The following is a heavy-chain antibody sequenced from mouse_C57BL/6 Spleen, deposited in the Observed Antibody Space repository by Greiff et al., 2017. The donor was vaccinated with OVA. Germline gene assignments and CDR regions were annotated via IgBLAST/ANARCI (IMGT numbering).Heavy chain of an antibody. CDR2: IRSKSNNYAT. Sequence: EVKLVESGGGLVQPKGSLKLSCAASGFSFNTYAMNWVRQAPGKGLEWVARIRSKSNNYATYYADSVKDRFTISRDDSESMLYLQMNNLKTEDTAMYYCVRLYYAMDYRGQGTSVTVSS. CDR1: GFSFNTYA. J-gene: IGHJ4*01. CDR3: VRLYYAMDY. V-gene: IGHV10-1*01.